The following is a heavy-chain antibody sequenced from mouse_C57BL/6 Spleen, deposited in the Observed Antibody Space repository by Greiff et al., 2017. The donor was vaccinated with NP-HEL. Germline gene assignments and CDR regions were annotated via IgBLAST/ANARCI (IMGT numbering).Heavy chain of an antibody. CDR2: IYPGDGDT. J-gene: IGHJ2*01. Sequence: QVQLKESGPELVKPGASVKISCKASGYAFSSSWMNWVKQRPGKGLEWIGRIYPGDGDTNYNGKFKGKATLTADKSSSTAYMQLSSLTSEDSAVYFCARGLPGKAFDYWGQGTTLTVSS. CDR1: GYAFSSSW. CDR3: ARGLPGKAFDY. V-gene: IGHV1-82*01. D-gene: IGHD4-1*01.